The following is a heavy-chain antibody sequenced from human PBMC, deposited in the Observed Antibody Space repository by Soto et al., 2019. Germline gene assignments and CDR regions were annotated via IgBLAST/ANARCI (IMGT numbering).Heavy chain of an antibody. Sequence: GGSLRLSCTMSGFNVDDYGMSWVRHVPGKGLEWVSGIHWKGGNRHYADSVKGRFTITRDNAKNSLYLQLDSLRAEDTALYYCVRSGDYRSGSYWYFFDYWGQGT. CDR2: IHWKGGNR. V-gene: IGHV3-20*04. J-gene: IGHJ4*02. D-gene: IGHD3-10*01. CDR1: GFNVDDYG. CDR3: VRSGDYRSGSYWYFFDY.